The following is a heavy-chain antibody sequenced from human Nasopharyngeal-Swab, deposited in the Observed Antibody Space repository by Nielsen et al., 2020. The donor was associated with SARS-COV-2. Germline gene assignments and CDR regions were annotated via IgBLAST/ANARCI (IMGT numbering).Heavy chain of an antibody. CDR1: GFIVGSNY. J-gene: IGHJ4*02. V-gene: IGHV3-53*01. D-gene: IGHD1-26*01. CDR3: ARERSLFSGSYHGFDY. CDR2: IYNSGST. Sequence: GGSLRLSCAVSGFIVGSNYMNWVRQAPGKELEWVSVIYNSGSTQYADSVRGRFTVSRDDSKNTLYLQMNGLRAEDTAMYYCARERSLFSGSYHGFDYWGQGALVTVSS.